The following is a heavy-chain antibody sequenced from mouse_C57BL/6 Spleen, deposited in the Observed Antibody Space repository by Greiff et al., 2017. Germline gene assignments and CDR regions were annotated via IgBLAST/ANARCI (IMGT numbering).Heavy chain of an antibody. Sequence: DVMLVESGGGLVQPGGSLKLSCAASGFTFSAYGMAWVRQAPGQGPEWVAVISPLACSIYYAETVTGRVTLTREKSKNTPYLEMSSLRSEDTAMYYCARREVVYAMNYWGQGTSVTVSS. J-gene: IGHJ4*01. CDR1: GFTFSAYG. V-gene: IGHV5-15*04. CDR3: ARREVVYAMNY. CDR2: ISPLACSI.